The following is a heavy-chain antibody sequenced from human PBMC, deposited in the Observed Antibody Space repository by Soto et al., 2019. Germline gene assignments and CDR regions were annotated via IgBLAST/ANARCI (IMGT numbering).Heavy chain of an antibody. J-gene: IGHJ3*01. Sequence: QVQLVQSGAEVKKPGASVKVSCKASGYTFTSYYMHWVRQAPGQGLEWMGIINPSGGSTSYAQKFQARVTMTRNTSTSTVDMERSTLRSEDTAVYYCAIFQVTAGSFDFWVQGTMVTVSS. CDR2: INPSGGST. CDR3: AIFQVTAGSFDF. CDR1: GYTFTSYY. D-gene: IGHD2-21*02. V-gene: IGHV1-46*03.